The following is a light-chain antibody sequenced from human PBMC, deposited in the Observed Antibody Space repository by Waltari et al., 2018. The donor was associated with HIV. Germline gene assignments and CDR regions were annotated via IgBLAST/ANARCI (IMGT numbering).Light chain of an antibody. CDR1: QSVSHY. CDR3: QQRSNWRRSGLT. V-gene: IGKV3-11*01. CDR2: DAS. Sequence: EVVLTQSPATLSLSPGERATLSCRASQSVSHYLAWYQQKPGQAPRLSIYDASNRATGIPARFSGSGSGTDFTLTISSLEPEDFAVYYCQQRSNWRRSGLTFGGGTKVEIK. J-gene: IGKJ4*01.